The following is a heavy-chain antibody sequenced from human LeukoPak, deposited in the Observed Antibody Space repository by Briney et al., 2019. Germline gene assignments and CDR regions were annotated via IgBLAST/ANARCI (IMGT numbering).Heavy chain of an antibody. Sequence: GGSLRLSCEASGITFNNYWLHWVRQAPGKGLVWVSRVDTDGSGTIYADSVKGRFTVSRDNAKNTLYLQMISLRAEDTAVYYCARGGYSSGLDYWGQGTLVIVSS. V-gene: IGHV3-74*01. D-gene: IGHD6-19*01. J-gene: IGHJ4*02. CDR3: ARGGYSSGLDY. CDR2: VDTDGSGT. CDR1: GITFNNYW.